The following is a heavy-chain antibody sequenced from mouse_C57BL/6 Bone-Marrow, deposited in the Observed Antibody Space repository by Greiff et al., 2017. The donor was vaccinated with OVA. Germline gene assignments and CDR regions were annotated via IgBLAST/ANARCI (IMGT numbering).Heavy chain of an antibody. CDR2: MGPGAGGT. CDR3: TRGYSNCYAMDY. V-gene: IGHV1-15*01. Sequence: QVQLTPPGAALVTPGASVTLSCNASGYTFTAYDMHWVQQTPVPGLGWIGAMGPGAGGTGYDEGFEGEAVLTADGSSSTAYMGLRSLTSEDSAVYYCTRGYSNCYAMDYWGQGTSVTVSS. D-gene: IGHD2-5*01. CDR1: GYTFTAYD. J-gene: IGHJ4*01.